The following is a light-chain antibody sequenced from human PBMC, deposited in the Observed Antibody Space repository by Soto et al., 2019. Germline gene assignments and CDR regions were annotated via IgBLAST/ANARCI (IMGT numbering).Light chain of an antibody. V-gene: IGLV2-23*03. J-gene: IGLJ3*02. CDR2: EGS. Sequence: QSALTQPASVSGAPGQSITISCTGISSDVGSYNLVSWYQQHPGKAPKLMIYEGSKRPSGVSNRFSGSESANTASLTISGLQAEDEADYYCCSYAGSNTFGVFGGGTKLTVL. CDR1: SSDVGSYNL. CDR3: CSYAGSNTFGV.